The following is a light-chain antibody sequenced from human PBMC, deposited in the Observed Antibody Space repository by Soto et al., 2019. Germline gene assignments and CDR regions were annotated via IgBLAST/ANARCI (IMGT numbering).Light chain of an antibody. CDR1: QSIRTS. J-gene: IGKJ5*01. Sequence: DIQMTQSPSSLSASVGDRVTITCRASQSIRTSLNWYQHKPEKAPKLLIYVASRLQSGVPSGFSGSGSGTDFTLTISSLQPEDFATYYCQQSHITPITFGQGTRLEIK. V-gene: IGKV1-39*01. CDR2: VAS. CDR3: QQSHITPIT.